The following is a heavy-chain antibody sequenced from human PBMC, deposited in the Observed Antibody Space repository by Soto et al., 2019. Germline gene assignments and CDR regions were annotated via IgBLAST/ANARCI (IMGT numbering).Heavy chain of an antibody. Sequence: QITLKESGPPLVKPTQTLTLTCTFSGFFLSTHGVSVGWIRQTPGKALEWLALIYWDDDKRYSPSLKGRLTIPKDTSKNQVVLTMTNMDPVDTGTYYCAHRHPFYYFDSWGQGTLVTVSS. CDR3: AHRHPFYYFDS. CDR1: GFFLSTHGVS. CDR2: IYWDDDK. J-gene: IGHJ4*02. V-gene: IGHV2-5*02.